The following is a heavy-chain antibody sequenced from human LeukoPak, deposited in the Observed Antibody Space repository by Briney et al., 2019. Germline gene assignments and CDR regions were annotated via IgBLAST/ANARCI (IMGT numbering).Heavy chain of an antibody. V-gene: IGHV4-59*08. J-gene: IGHJ4*02. CDR1: GGSISTYY. Sequence: SETLSLTCSVSGGSISTYYWSWIRQPPGKGLECIGYNYYSGSTKYNPSLKSRVTISVDTSKNQFSLKLTSVTAADTAVYYCARSSGYDAYYFDYWGQGTLVTVSS. CDR2: NYYSGST. D-gene: IGHD5-12*01. CDR3: ARSSGYDAYYFDY.